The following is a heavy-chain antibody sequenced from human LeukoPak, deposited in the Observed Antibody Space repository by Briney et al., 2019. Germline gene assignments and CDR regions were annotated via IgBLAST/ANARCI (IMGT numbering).Heavy chain of an antibody. J-gene: IGHJ5*02. CDR2: MNPNSGNT. D-gene: IGHD6-19*01. Sequence: GASVKVSYKASGYIFTSYDINWVRQATGQGLGWMGWMNPNSGNTGYAQKFQGRVSMTRNASISTAYMELSSLRSEDTAVYYCATDRGSGWHGVGFDPWGQGTLVTVSS. CDR1: GYIFTSYD. CDR3: ATDRGSGWHGVGFDP. V-gene: IGHV1-8*01.